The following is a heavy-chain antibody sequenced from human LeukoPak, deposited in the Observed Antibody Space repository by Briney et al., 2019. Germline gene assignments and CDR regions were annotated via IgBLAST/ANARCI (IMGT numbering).Heavy chain of an antibody. D-gene: IGHD1/OR15-1a*01. CDR1: GGSISSYY. Sequence: KTSETLSLTCTVSGGSISSYYWSWIRQPPGKGLEWIGYIYYSGSTNYNPSLKSRVTISVDTSKNQFSLKLSSVTAADTAVYYCASGTSLFDYWGQGTLVTVSS. J-gene: IGHJ4*02. CDR2: IYYSGST. V-gene: IGHV4-59*01. CDR3: ASGTSLFDY.